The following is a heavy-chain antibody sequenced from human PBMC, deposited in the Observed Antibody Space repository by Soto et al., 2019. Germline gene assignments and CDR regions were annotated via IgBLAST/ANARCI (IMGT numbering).Heavy chain of an antibody. J-gene: IGHJ6*02. CDR3: AREAYDILTGHINYYHYGMDV. CDR2: IYYSGST. D-gene: IGHD3-9*01. Sequence: SETLSLTCTVSGGSISSGGYYWSWIRQHPGKGLEWIGYIYYSGSTYYNPSLKSRVTISVDTSKNQFSLKLSSVTAADTAVYYCAREAYDILTGHINYYHYGMDVWGQGTTVTVSS. CDR1: GGSISSGGYY. V-gene: IGHV4-31*03.